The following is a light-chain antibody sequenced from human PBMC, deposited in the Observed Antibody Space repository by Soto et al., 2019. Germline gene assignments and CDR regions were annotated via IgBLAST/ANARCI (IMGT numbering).Light chain of an antibody. CDR1: QSVTNNY. J-gene: IGKJ1*01. CDR3: QQCATSPLT. Sequence: EIVLTQSPGTLSLSPGERATLSCRASQSVTNNYVAWYQQKPGQAPRLLIHDASSRATGLPDRFSGSGSGTDFTLTISRLEPEDFAVYFCQQCATSPLTFGQGTRVDIK. CDR2: DAS. V-gene: IGKV3-20*01.